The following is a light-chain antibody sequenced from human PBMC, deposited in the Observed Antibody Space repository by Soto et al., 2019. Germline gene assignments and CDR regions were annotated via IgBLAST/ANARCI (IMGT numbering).Light chain of an antibody. J-gene: IGKJ1*01. V-gene: IGKV1-5*01. Sequence: DIQMTQSPSTLSASVGDRVTITCRASQSISSWLAWYQQQPGKAPKLLIYDASSLESGVPSRFSGSGSGTEFTLTISSLQHDDFATYYCQQYNSYSPWTYGQGTKVEIK. CDR3: QQYNSYSPWT. CDR1: QSISSW. CDR2: DAS.